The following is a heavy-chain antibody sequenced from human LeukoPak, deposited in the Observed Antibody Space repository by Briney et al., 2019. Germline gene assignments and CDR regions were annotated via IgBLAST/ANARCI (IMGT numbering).Heavy chain of an antibody. V-gene: IGHV1-2*04. J-gene: IGHJ3*02. CDR1: GYIFTDYY. CDR3: AGKTDYYDSSGPRGAFDI. D-gene: IGHD3-22*01. CDR2: INPKTGDT. Sequence: GASVKVSCKTSGYIFTDYYIHWVRQAPGQGLEWMGWINPKTGDTNSAQKFQRWVTMTRDTAISTAYMELNRLALDDTAVYYCAGKTDYYDSSGPRGAFDIWGQGTMVTVSS.